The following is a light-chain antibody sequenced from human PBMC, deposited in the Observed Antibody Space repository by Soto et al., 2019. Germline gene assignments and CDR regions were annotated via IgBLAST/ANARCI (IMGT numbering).Light chain of an antibody. CDR3: QQYFNTPWT. CDR2: WAS. V-gene: IGKV4-1*01. Sequence: DIVMTQSPDSLAVSLGERATINGKSSQSLFYSSNNKDYFAWYQQKPGQPPRLLIYWASTRESGVPDRFSGSGSGTDFTLTVSSLQAEDVAVYYCQQYFNTPWTFGQGTKVEIK. CDR1: QSLFYSSNNKDY. J-gene: IGKJ1*01.